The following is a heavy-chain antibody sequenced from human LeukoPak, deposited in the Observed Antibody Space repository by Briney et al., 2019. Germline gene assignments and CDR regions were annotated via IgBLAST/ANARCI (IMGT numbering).Heavy chain of an antibody. CDR1: GFTFSNAW. V-gene: IGHV3-15*01. CDR3: TTYDSSGYFYFDY. J-gene: IGHJ4*02. D-gene: IGHD3-22*01. Sequence: PGGSLRLSCAASGFTFSNAWMSWVRQAPGKGLEWGGRIKRKSDGGTPDYATPVKGRFTISRDDSTNTLYLEMNSLKTEDTAVYYCTTYDSSGYFYFDYWGQGTLVTVAP. CDR2: IKRKSDGGTP.